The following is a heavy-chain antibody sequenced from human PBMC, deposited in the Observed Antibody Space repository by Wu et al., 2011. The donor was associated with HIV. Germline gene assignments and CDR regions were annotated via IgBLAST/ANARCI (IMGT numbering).Heavy chain of an antibody. V-gene: IGHV1-8*02. J-gene: IGHJ4*02. CDR2: LNPKSGNT. D-gene: IGHD3-10*01. CDR3: AHGSGSWYYFDY. CDR1: GYTFSNYD. Sequence: QVQLVQSGAEVRKPGASVKVSCKASGYTFSNYDINWVRQAPGQGLEWMGWLNPKSGNTGFGRRFQGRVALTRDTSINTAYMELSSLRFDDTAVYYCAHGSGSWYYFDYWGQGTLVTVS.